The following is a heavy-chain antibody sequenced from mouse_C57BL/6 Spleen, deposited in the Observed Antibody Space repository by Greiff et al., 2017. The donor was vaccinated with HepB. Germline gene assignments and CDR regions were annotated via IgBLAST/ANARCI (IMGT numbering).Heavy chain of an antibody. D-gene: IGHD2-3*01. J-gene: IGHJ4*01. Sequence: VKLMESGAELVRPGASVTLSCKASGYTFTDYEMHWVKQTPVHGLEWIGAIDPETGGTAYNQKFKGKAILTADKSSSTAYMELRSLTSEDSAVYYCTSADGYYGYYAMDYWGQGTSVTVSS. CDR2: IDPETGGT. V-gene: IGHV1-15*01. CDR1: GYTFTDYE. CDR3: TSADGYYGYYAMDY.